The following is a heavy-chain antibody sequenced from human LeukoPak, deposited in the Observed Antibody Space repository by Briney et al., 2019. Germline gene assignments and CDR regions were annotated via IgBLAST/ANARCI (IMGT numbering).Heavy chain of an antibody. V-gene: IGHV3-23*01. CDR1: GFTFSSYA. Sequence: GGSLRLSCAASGFTFSSYAMTWVRQAPGKGLEWVSTIGGSGGDTHYVDSVKGRFTISRDNSKNTLYLEMNSLRAEDTAIYYCAKYIVVPAFDYWGQGTLVTVSS. CDR3: AKYIVVPAFDY. CDR2: IGGSGGDT. D-gene: IGHD2-2*01. J-gene: IGHJ4*02.